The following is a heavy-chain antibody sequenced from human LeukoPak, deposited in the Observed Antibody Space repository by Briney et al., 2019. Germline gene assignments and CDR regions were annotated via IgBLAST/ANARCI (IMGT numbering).Heavy chain of an antibody. CDR3: AREAELEITIFE. Sequence: SETLSLTGTVSGGSVSSGSYYWNWIRRPAGKGLEWIGRIYTSGSTNYNPSLKSRVTISVDTSKNQFSLKLSSVTAADTAVYYCAREAELEITIFEWGQGTLVTVSS. J-gene: IGHJ4*02. V-gene: IGHV4-61*02. D-gene: IGHD3-3*01. CDR2: IYTSGST. CDR1: GGSVSSGSYY.